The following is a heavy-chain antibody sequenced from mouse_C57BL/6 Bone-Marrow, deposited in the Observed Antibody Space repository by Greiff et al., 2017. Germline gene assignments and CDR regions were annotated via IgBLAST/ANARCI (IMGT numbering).Heavy chain of an antibody. CDR1: GYTFTSYW. CDR3: ARGYYGSSYPYYFDY. D-gene: IGHD1-1*01. Sequence: QVQLQQPGAELVKPGASVKMSCKASGYTFTSYWITWVKQRPGQGLEWIGDIYPGSGSTNYNEKFKSKATLTVDTSSSTAYMQLSSLTSEDSAVYYCARGYYGSSYPYYFDYWGQGTTLTVSS. J-gene: IGHJ2*01. CDR2: IYPGSGST. V-gene: IGHV1-55*01.